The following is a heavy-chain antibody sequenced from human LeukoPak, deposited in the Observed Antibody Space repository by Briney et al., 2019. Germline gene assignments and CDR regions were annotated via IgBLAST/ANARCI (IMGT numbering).Heavy chain of an antibody. CDR1: GYSFTSYW. V-gene: IGHV5-51*01. J-gene: IGHJ5*02. Sequence: GESLKISCKGSGYSFTSYWIGWVRQMPGKGLEWMGIIYPGDSDTRYSPSFQGQVTISADKSISTAYLQWSSLKASDTAMYYCARHGSYCSSTSCYSFGWFDPWGQGTLVTVSS. CDR2: IYPGDSDT. D-gene: IGHD2-2*02. CDR3: ARHGSYCSSTSCYSFGWFDP.